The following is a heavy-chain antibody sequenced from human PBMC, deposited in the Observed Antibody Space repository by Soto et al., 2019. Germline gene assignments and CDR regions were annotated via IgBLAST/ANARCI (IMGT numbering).Heavy chain of an antibody. Sequence: SETLSLTCAVYGGSFSGYYWSWIRQPPGKGLEWIGEINHSGSTNYNPSLKSRVTISVDTSKNQFSLKLSSVTAADTAVYYCARLNPAAAGTWYYFDYWGQGTLVTVSS. CDR2: INHSGST. D-gene: IGHD6-13*01. CDR1: GGSFSGYY. CDR3: ARLNPAAAGTWYYFDY. J-gene: IGHJ4*02. V-gene: IGHV4-34*01.